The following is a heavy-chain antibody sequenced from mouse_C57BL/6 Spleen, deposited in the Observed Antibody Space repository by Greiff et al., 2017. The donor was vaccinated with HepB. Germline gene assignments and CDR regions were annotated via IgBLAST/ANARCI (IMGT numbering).Heavy chain of an antibody. CDR3: ARLGLRGWYFDV. Sequence: VQLQQSGPELVKPGASVKISCKASGYAFSSSWMNWVKQRPGKGLEWIGRIYPGDGDTNYNGKFKGKATLTADKSSSTAYMQLSSLTSEDSAVYFCARLGLRGWYFDVWGTGTTVTVSS. CDR2: IYPGDGDT. CDR1: GYAFSSSW. J-gene: IGHJ1*03. D-gene: IGHD2-4*01. V-gene: IGHV1-82*01.